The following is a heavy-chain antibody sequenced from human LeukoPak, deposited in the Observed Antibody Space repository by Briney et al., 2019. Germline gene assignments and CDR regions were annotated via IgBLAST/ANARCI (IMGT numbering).Heavy chain of an antibody. J-gene: IGHJ5*02. D-gene: IGHD3-9*01. CDR2: IYYSGTT. V-gene: IGHV4-39*07. CDR1: GASISSSSNSY. Sequence: SETLSLTCTVSGASISSSSNSYWGWIRQPPGKGLEWIGSIYYSGTTYYNPSLKSRVTISIDTSKNLFSLKLSSVTAADTAVFYCARVDYFDKWLWAQPPRSFDPWGQGTLVTVSS. CDR3: ARVDYFDKWLWAQPPRSFDP.